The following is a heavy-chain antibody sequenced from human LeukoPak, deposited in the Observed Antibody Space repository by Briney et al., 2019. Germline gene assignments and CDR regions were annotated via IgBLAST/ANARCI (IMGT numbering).Heavy chain of an antibody. CDR3: AKDRLAYYYDSSGYYGLYDY. J-gene: IGHJ4*02. D-gene: IGHD3-22*01. Sequence: PGGSLRLSCAASGFTFSSHDMNWVRQAPGKGLEWVSAISGSGGSTYYADSVKGRFTISRDNSKNTLYLQMNSLRAEDTAVYYCAKDRLAYYYDSSGYYGLYDYWGQGTLVTVSS. CDR2: ISGSGGST. V-gene: IGHV3-23*01. CDR1: GFTFSSHD.